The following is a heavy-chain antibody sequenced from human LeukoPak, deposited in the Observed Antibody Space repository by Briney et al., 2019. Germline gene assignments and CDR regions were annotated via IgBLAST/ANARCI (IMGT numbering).Heavy chain of an antibody. Sequence: PSQTLSLTCTVSGGSISSGSYYWSWIRQPAGKGLEWIGRIYTSGSTNYNPSLKSRVTISVDTSKNQFSLKLSSVAAADTAVYYCARDGCSSTSCYFGFSFGYYYYYMDVWGKGTTVTVSS. CDR3: ARDGCSSTSCYFGFSFGYYYYYMDV. CDR1: GGSISSGSYY. V-gene: IGHV4-61*02. J-gene: IGHJ6*03. CDR2: IYTSGST. D-gene: IGHD2-2*01.